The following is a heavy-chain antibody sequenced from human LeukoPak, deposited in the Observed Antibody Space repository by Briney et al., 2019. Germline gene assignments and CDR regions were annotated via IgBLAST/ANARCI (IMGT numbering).Heavy chain of an antibody. CDR1: GFIFSTHS. V-gene: IGHV3-21*01. CDR3: ARGRRSAGSFDY. D-gene: IGHD3-10*01. CDR2: ISSSGDYV. Sequence: GGSLRLSCATSGFIFSTHSMNWVRQAPGKGLEWVASISSSGDYVYHADSVKGRFTISRDNAKNSLFLQLNSLRVEDTAVYYCARGRRSAGSFDYWGRGTLVTVSS. J-gene: IGHJ4*02.